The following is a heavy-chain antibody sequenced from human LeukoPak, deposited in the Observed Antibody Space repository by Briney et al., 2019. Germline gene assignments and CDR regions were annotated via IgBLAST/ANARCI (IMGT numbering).Heavy chain of an antibody. CDR3: AKPEGKWEPSDFDY. Sequence: PGGSLRLSCAASGFTFSSYGMHWVRQAPGKGLEWVAIISYDGTNKYYTDSVKGRFTISRDNSKNTLYLQMNSLRAEDTAVYYCAKPEGKWEPSDFDYWGQGTLVTVSS. CDR1: GFTFSSYG. D-gene: IGHD1-26*01. CDR2: ISYDGTNK. V-gene: IGHV3-30*18. J-gene: IGHJ4*02.